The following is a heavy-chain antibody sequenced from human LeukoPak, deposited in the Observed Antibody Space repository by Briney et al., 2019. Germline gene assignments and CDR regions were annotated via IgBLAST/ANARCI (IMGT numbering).Heavy chain of an antibody. Sequence: VAVIWYDGSNKYYADSVKGRFTISRDNSKNTLYLQMNSLRAEDTAVYYCARDSGIWDIVATPDDYWGQGTLVTVSS. V-gene: IGHV3-33*01. J-gene: IGHJ4*02. CDR3: ARDSGIWDIVATPDDY. CDR2: IWYDGSNK. D-gene: IGHD5-12*01.